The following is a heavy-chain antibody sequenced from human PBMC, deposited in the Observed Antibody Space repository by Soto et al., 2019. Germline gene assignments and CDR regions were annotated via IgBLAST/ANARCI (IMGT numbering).Heavy chain of an antibody. J-gene: IGHJ6*03. D-gene: IGHD2-2*01. CDR1: RGSFSNYF. V-gene: IGHV4-59*12. CDR2: INYSGST. CDR3: ARGNRPSVVVPAALRAGAYDYMDV. Sequence: PSETLSLTCTVSRGSFSNYFWTWIRQPPGRGLEWIGYINYSGSTNYNPSLRSRVTISVDTSKTQFSLKLSSVTAADTAIYYCARGNRPSVVVPAALRAGAYDYMDVWGKGTTVTVSS.